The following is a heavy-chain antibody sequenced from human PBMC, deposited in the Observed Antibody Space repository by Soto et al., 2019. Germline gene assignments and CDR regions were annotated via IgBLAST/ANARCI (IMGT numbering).Heavy chain of an antibody. CDR1: GYTFTSYA. J-gene: IGHJ6*02. CDR2: INAGNGNT. D-gene: IGHD3-3*01. Sequence: ASVKVSCKASGYTFTSYAMHWVRQAPGQRLEWMGWINAGNGNTNYAQKFQGRVTITADESTSTAYMELSSLRSEDTAVYYCARIQLRFLEWSRMDVWGQETTVTVSS. CDR3: ARIQLRFLEWSRMDV. V-gene: IGHV1-3*01.